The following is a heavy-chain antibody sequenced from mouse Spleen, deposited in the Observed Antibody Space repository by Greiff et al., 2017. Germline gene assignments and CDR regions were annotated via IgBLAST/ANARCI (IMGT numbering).Heavy chain of an antibody. CDR3: ASPYYRYDSTYAMDY. V-gene: IGHV1-9*01. J-gene: IGHJ4*01. CDR2: ILPGSGST. CDR1: GYTFSSYW. D-gene: IGHD2-14*01. Sequence: QVQLQQSGAELMKPGASVKISCKATGYTFSSYWIEGVKQRPGHGLEWIGEILPGSGSTNYNEKFKGKATFTADTSSNTAYMQLSSLTSEDSAVYYCASPYYRYDSTYAMDYWGQGTSVTVSS.